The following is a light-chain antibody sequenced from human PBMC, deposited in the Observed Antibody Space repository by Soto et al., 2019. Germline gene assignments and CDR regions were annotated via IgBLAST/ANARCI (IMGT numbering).Light chain of an antibody. J-gene: IGKJ1*01. Sequence: EIVMTQSQATLSVSPGERATLSCRASQSVSSNLAWYQQKPGQAPRLLIYGASTRATGIPARFSGSGSGTEFTLTISSLQSEDFAVYYCRQYNNWPPWTFGQGTKVDIK. V-gene: IGKV3-15*01. CDR1: QSVSSN. CDR3: RQYNNWPPWT. CDR2: GAS.